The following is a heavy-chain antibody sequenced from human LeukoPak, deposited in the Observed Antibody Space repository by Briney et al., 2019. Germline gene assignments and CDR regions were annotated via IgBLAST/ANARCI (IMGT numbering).Heavy chain of an antibody. V-gene: IGHV4-39*01. CDR1: GGSISSSSYY. J-gene: IGHJ4*02. CDR3: ASTPLEFWELLGRVGDY. D-gene: IGHD1-26*01. Sequence: SETLSLTCTVSGGSISSSSYYWGWIRQPPGKGLEWIGSIYYSGSTYYNPSLKSRVTISVDTSKNQFSLKLSSVTAADTAVYYCASTPLEFWELLGRVGDYWGQGTLVTVSS. CDR2: IYYSGST.